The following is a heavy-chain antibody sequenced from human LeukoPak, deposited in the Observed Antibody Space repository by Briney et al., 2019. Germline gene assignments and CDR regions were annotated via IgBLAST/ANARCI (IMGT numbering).Heavy chain of an antibody. CDR2: ISRSGDSP. Sequence: GGSLRLSCAASGFTFSSQAMTWVRQAPGKGLEWVSAISRSGDSPYYADSMKGRFTISRDNSKNTVHLQMNSLRVEDTAVYYCATKNGPCSGGACYSYFDYWGQGALVTVSS. J-gene: IGHJ4*02. V-gene: IGHV3-23*01. D-gene: IGHD2-15*01. CDR3: ATKNGPCSGGACYSYFDY. CDR1: GFTFSSQA.